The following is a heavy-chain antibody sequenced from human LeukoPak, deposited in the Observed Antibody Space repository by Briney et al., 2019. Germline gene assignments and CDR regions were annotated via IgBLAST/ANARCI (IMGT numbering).Heavy chain of an antibody. CDR2: IYYSGST. CDR1: GGSISSYY. J-gene: IGHJ3*02. CDR3: ARLVSAAFDI. V-gene: IGHV4-59*01. Sequence: SETLSLTCTVSGGSISSYYWSWIRQPPGKGLEWIGYIYYSGSTNYNPSLKSRVTISVDTSKNQFSLKLSSVTAADTAVYYCARLVSAAFDIWGHGTMVTVSS.